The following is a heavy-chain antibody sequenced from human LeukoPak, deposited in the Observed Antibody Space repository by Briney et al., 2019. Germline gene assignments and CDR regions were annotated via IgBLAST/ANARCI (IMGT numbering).Heavy chain of an antibody. CDR2: ISGSGGST. D-gene: IGHD3-3*01. CDR3: ARGGYGFWSGYPDAFDI. J-gene: IGHJ3*02. V-gene: IGHV3-23*01. CDR1: GFTFSNYA. Sequence: PGGSLRLSCAASGFTFSNYAMNWVRQAPGKGLEWVSAISGSGGSTYYADSVKGRFTISRDNSKNTLYLQMNSLRAEDTAVYYCARGGYGFWSGYPDAFDIWGQGTMVTVSS.